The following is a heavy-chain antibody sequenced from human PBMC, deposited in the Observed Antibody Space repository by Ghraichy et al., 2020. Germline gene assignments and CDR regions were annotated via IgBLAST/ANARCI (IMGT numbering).Heavy chain of an antibody. J-gene: IGHJ4*02. D-gene: IGHD6-13*01. CDR2: IYYSGST. V-gene: IGHV4-61*01. Sequence: SQTLSLTCTVSGGSVSSGSYYWSWIRQPPGKGLEWIGYIYYSGSTNYNPSLKSRVTISVDTSKNQFSLKLSSLTAADSAVYYCERVVRIAAAGSPDYWGQGTLVTVSS. CDR3: ERVVRIAAAGSPDY. CDR1: GGSVSSGSYY.